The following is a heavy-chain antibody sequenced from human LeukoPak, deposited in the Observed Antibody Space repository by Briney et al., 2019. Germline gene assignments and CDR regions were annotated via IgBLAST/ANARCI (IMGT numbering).Heavy chain of an antibody. V-gene: IGHV3-30-3*01. CDR3: ARERTRYSYGFGSYGMDV. D-gene: IGHD5-18*01. J-gene: IGHJ6*02. CDR2: ISYDGSNK. CDR1: GFTFSSYA. Sequence: PGGSLRLSCAASGFTFSSYAMHWVRQAPGKGLEWVAVISYDGSNKYYADSVKGRFTISRDNSKNTLYLQMNSLRAEDTAVYYCARERTRYSYGFGSYGMDVWGQGTTVTVSS.